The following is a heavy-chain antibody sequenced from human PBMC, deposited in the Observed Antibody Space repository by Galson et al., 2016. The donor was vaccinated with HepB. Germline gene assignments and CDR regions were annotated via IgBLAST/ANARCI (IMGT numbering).Heavy chain of an antibody. Sequence: SLRLSCAASGFNFRDYAMSRVRQAPGKGLECVAVIHAGGTTTYADSVRGRFTISRDTSKNALYLQMNSLRAEDTAVYYCTRDTKDDDGLYTRFDPWGQGTLVTVSS. CDR1: GFNFRDYA. D-gene: IGHD2-8*01. J-gene: IGHJ5*02. CDR3: TRDTKDDDGLYTRFDP. V-gene: IGHV3-23*03. CDR2: IHAGGTT.